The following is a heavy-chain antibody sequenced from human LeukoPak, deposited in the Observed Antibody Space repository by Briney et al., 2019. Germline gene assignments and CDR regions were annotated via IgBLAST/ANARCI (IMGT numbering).Heavy chain of an antibody. CDR3: AKDGSRVAAAGTFSDY. D-gene: IGHD6-13*01. Sequence: GGSLRLSCAASGFTFSNYVMQWVRQAPGKGLEWVALIAHDGSNKYYADSVKGRFTISRENSKNTLYLQMNSLRAEDTAVYYCAKDGSRVAAAGTFSDYWGQGTLVTVSS. CDR1: GFTFSNYV. V-gene: IGHV3-30*18. CDR2: IAHDGSNK. J-gene: IGHJ4*02.